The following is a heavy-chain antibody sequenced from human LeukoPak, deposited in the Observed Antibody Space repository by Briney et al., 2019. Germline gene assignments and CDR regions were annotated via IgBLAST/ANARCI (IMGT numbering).Heavy chain of an antibody. J-gene: IGHJ3*01. CDR1: GFTFSSYA. V-gene: IGHV3-30-3*01. CDR2: ISYDGSNK. D-gene: IGHD4-17*01. CDR3: ARGDYGDSAAFDL. Sequence: GGSLRLSCAASGFTFSSYAMHWVRQAPGKGLEWVAVISYDGSNKYYADSVKGRFTISRDNSKNTLFLQMNSLRAEDTAIYYCARGDYGDSAAFDLWGQGTMVTVSS.